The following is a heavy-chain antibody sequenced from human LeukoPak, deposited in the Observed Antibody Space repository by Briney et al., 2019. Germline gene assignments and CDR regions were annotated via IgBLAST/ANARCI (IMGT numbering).Heavy chain of an antibody. CDR3: ARDNSVDDNAWWFDP. J-gene: IGHJ5*02. V-gene: IGHV1-46*01. Sequence: GASVKVSCKASGYTFTDYYMHWVRQAPGRGLEWMGIINPSGGSTTYPQKFQGRVTMTRDMSTNTDYLELSSLRSEDTAIYYCARDNSVDDNAWWFDPWGQGTLVTVSS. CDR1: GYTFTDYY. CDR2: INPSGGST. D-gene: IGHD3-22*01.